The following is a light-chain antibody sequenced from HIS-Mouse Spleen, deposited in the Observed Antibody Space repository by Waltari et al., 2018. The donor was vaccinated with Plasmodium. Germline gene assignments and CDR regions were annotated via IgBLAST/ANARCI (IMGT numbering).Light chain of an antibody. Sequence: EIVMPQSPATLSVSPGERATLSCRASQSVSSNFAWYQQKPGQAPRLRIYGASTRATGIPGRFSGSGSGTEFTLTISSLQSEDFAVYYCQQYNNWSFTFGPGTKVDIK. V-gene: IGKV3-15*01. J-gene: IGKJ3*01. CDR3: QQYNNWSFT. CDR1: QSVSSN. CDR2: GAS.